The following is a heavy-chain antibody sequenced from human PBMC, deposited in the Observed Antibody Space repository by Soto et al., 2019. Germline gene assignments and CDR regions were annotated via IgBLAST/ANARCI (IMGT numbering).Heavy chain of an antibody. Sequence: TSETLSLTCTVSGGSISRGDYYWSWIRQPPGKGLEWIGYIYYSGSTYYNPSLKSRVTISVDTSKNQFSLKLSSVTAADTAVYYCAREPRVRGYSGYDTYYYYYGMDVWGQGTTVTVSS. V-gene: IGHV4-30-4*01. CDR3: AREPRVRGYSGYDTYYYYYGMDV. J-gene: IGHJ6*02. CDR1: GGSISRGDYY. CDR2: IYYSGST. D-gene: IGHD5-12*01.